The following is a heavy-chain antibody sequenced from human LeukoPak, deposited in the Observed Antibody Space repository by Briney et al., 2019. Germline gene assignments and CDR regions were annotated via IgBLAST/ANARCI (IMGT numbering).Heavy chain of an antibody. Sequence: PSETLSLTCTVAGRSISSYYWRWIRPPAGKGLEWIGRIYTSGRTNYNPSLKSRVTMSVDTSKNQVSLQLSSVTAADTAVYYCARDGEDIAVAGTDWLDPLGQGTLVTVSS. V-gene: IGHV4-4*07. D-gene: IGHD6-19*01. J-gene: IGHJ5*02. CDR3: ARDGEDIAVAGTDWLDP. CDR1: GRSISSYY. CDR2: IYTSGRT.